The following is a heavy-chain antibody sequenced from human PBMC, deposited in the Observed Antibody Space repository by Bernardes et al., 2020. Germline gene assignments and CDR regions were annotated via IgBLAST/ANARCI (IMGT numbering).Heavy chain of an antibody. CDR3: ARGDYGSYGWVDF. CDR2: ISRSSSTI. J-gene: IGHJ4*02. V-gene: IGHV3-48*01. D-gene: IGHD4-17*01. Sequence: GGSLRLSCAASGFTFSRYSMNWVRQAPGKGLEWVSYISRSSSTIYYADSVQGRFTISRDNAENSLYLQMNSLGAEDTAVYYCARGDYGSYGWVDFWGQGTLLTVSS. CDR1: GFTFSRYS.